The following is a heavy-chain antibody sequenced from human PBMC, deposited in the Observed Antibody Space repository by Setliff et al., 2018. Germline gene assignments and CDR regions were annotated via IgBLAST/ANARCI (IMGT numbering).Heavy chain of an antibody. Sequence: ASVKVSCKASGYTFVNYGINWVRQAPGQGLEWMGWIKTFSFKANYAQKLQGRITITRDTSASTFYMELSSLTSEDTALYSCAASVGGAPYYYGLDVWGQGTTVTVSS. CDR3: AASVGGAPYYYGLDV. J-gene: IGHJ6*02. CDR2: IKTFSFKA. CDR1: GYTFVNYG. D-gene: IGHD2-15*01. V-gene: IGHV1-18*01.